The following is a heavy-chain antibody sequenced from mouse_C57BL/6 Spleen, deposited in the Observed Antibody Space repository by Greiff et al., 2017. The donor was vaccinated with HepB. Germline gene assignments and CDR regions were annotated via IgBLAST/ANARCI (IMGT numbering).Heavy chain of an antibody. V-gene: IGHV1-43*01. CDR2: INPSTGGT. J-gene: IGHJ1*03. D-gene: IGHD1-1*01. CDR3: ARFTTVVDWYFDV. Sequence: VQLQQSGPELVKPGASVKISCKASGYSFTGYYMHWVKQSSEKSLEWIGEINPSTGGTSYNQKFKGKATLTVDKSSSTAYMQLKSLTSEDSAVYYCARFTTVVDWYFDVWGTGTTVTVSS. CDR1: GYSFTGYY.